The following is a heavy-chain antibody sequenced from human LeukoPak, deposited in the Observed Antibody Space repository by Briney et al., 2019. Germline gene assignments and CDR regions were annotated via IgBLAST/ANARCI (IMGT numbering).Heavy chain of an antibody. Sequence: ASVKVSCKSSGYTFTGYYMHWVRQAPGQGLEWMGGIDPNSGGTNYAQKFQGRVTMTRDTSISTAYMELSRLRSDDTAVYYCAPRIAVAGFDYWGQGTLVTVSS. D-gene: IGHD6-19*01. J-gene: IGHJ4*02. CDR3: APRIAVAGFDY. CDR1: GYTFTGYY. V-gene: IGHV1-2*02. CDR2: IDPNSGGT.